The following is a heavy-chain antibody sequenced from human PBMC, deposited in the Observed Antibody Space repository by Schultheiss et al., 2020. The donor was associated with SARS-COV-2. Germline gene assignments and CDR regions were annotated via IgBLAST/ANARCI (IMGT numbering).Heavy chain of an antibody. CDR3: AREGYYDFWSDSYTNFYGMDV. CDR1: GYTFTGYY. D-gene: IGHD3-3*01. Sequence: ASVKVSCKASGYTFTGYYMHWVRQAPGQGLEWMGWINPNSGGTNYAQRLQGRVTMTTDTSTSTAYMELRSLRSDDTAVYYCAREGYYDFWSDSYTNFYGMDVWGQGTTVTVSS. V-gene: IGHV1-2*02. CDR2: INPNSGGT. J-gene: IGHJ6*02.